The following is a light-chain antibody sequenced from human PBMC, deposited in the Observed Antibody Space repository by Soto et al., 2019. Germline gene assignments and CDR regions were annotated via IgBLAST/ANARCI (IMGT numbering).Light chain of an antibody. V-gene: IGKV3-15*01. Sequence: EIVMTQSPATLSVSPEERATLSCRASQSVSDNLAWYQQKPGQAPRLLINGASTRATGTPARFSGSGSGTEFTLTISSLQSEDFAVYYCQQYKNWPPWTFGQGTKVEIK. J-gene: IGKJ1*01. CDR2: GAS. CDR1: QSVSDN. CDR3: QQYKNWPPWT.